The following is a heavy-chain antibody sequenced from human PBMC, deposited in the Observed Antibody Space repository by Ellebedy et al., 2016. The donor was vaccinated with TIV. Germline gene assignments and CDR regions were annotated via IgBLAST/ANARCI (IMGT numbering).Heavy chain of an antibody. J-gene: IGHJ4*02. D-gene: IGHD3-10*01. CDR1: GFTVSSNY. CDR3: AREKSGSYYFDY. V-gene: IGHV3-53*01. Sequence: GESLKISCAASGFTVSSNYMSWVHQAPGKGLEWVSVIYTGGSTYYADSVKGRFIISRDNSKDTLYLQMNSLRAEDTAVYYCAREKSGSYYFDYWGQGTLVTVSS. CDR2: IYTGGST.